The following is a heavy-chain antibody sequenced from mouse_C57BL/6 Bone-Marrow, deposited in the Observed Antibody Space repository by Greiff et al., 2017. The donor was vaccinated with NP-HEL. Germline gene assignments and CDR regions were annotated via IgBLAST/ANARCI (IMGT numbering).Heavy chain of an antibody. CDR3: ARDYYGSSYKGYYFDY. V-gene: IGHV1-69*01. CDR1: GYTFTSYW. CDR2: IDPSDSYT. D-gene: IGHD1-1*01. Sequence: QVQLQQPGAELVMPGASVKLSCKASGYTFTSYWMHWVKQRPGQGLEWIGEIDPSDSYTNYNQKFKGKSTLTVDKSSSTAYMQLSSLTSEDSAVYYCARDYYGSSYKGYYFDYWGQGTTLTVSS. J-gene: IGHJ2*01.